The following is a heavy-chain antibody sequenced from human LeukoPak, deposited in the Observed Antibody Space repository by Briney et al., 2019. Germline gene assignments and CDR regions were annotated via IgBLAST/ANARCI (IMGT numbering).Heavy chain of an antibody. V-gene: IGHV4-59*01. Sequence: SETLSLTCTVSGGSFSSYYWSWIRQPPGKGLEWIGYIYYSGSTNYNPSLKSRVTISLDTSKNQFSLKLSSVTAADTAVYYCARGGGSRDGYNFDYWGQGTPVTVSS. CDR1: GGSFSSYY. J-gene: IGHJ4*02. CDR2: IYYSGST. CDR3: ARGGGSRDGYNFDY. D-gene: IGHD5-24*01.